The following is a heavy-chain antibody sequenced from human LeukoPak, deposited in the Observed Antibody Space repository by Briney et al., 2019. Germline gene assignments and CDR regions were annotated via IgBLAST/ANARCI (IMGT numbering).Heavy chain of an antibody. CDR1: GFTFSSYA. CDR2: IRGSGDSTTT. Sequence: GGSLRLSCAASGFTFSSYAMSWVRQAPGKGLEWVSAIRGSGDSTTTYYADSVKGRFTISRDNAKNSLYLQMNSLRAEDTAVYYCARDALRYFDWLLYYFDYWGQGTLVTVSS. D-gene: IGHD3-9*01. J-gene: IGHJ4*02. CDR3: ARDALRYFDWLLYYFDY. V-gene: IGHV3-23*01.